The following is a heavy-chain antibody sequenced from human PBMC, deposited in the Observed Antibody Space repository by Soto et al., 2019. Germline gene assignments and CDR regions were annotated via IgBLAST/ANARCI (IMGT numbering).Heavy chain of an antibody. CDR3: AKGFDDFWSGYYTPYYYYYMDV. D-gene: IGHD3-3*01. J-gene: IGHJ6*03. CDR1: GFTFSSYA. CDR2: ISGSGGST. Sequence: EVQLLESGGGLVQPGGSLRLSCAASGFTFSSYAMSWVRQAPGKGLEWVSAISGSGGSTYYADSVKGRFTISRDNSKNTLYLQMNSLRAEDTAVYYCAKGFDDFWSGYYTPYYYYYMDVWGKGTTVTVSS. V-gene: IGHV3-23*01.